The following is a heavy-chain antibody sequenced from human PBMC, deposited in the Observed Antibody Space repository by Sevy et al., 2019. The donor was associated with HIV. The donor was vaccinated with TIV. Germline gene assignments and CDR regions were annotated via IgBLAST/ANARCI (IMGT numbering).Heavy chain of an antibody. D-gene: IGHD3-22*01. CDR1: GFTFSTYA. V-gene: IGHV3-30-3*01. CDR2: ILYDGSNK. CDR3: ARDMDNYDSAGYQDAFDI. J-gene: IGHJ3*02. Sequence: VGSLRLSCAASGFTFSTYAMHWVRQAPGKGLEWVAVILYDGSNKYYADFVKGRFTISRDNSKNTLYLQMNSLRAEDTAVYYCARDMDNYDSAGYQDAFDIWGQGTMVTVSS.